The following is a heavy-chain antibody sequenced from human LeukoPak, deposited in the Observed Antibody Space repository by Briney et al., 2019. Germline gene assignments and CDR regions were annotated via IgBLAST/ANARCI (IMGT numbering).Heavy chain of an antibody. J-gene: IGHJ4*02. CDR2: IKEDGSEK. CDR1: GFTFSNYW. D-gene: IGHD4-23*01. V-gene: IGHV3-7*01. CDR3: ARDLGGGPPGY. Sequence: PGGSLRLSCAASGFTFSNYWMSWVRQAPGKGLEWVANIKEDGSEKYYVDSVNGRFTISRDNAKNSLYLQMNSLRAEDSAVYYCARDLGGGPPGYWGQGTLVTVSS.